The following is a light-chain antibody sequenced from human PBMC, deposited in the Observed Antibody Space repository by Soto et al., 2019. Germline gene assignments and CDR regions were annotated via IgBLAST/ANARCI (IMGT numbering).Light chain of an antibody. CDR3: QQYNNWRT. J-gene: IGKJ5*01. CDR2: DAS. V-gene: IGKV3-15*01. CDR1: QSVSIR. Sequence: IMMTQSPDILSVSPGERATLSSRASQSVSIRLAWYQQKPGQAPRLLIYDASTRASGIPARFSGSGSGTEFTLTISSLQSEDFAVYYCQQYNNWRTFGQGTRLEIK.